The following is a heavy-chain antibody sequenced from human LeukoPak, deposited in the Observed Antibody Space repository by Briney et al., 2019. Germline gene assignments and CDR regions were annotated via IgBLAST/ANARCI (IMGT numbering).Heavy chain of an antibody. CDR2: ISSSSTHI. CDR1: GFTFSTYS. J-gene: IGHJ4*02. D-gene: IGHD4-17*01. Sequence: RGGLRLSCAASGFTFSTYSMNWVRQAPGKGLEWVSSISSSSTHIYYADSVKGRFTISRDNAKKSLYLQMNSLRAEDTAVYYCGTWTTVASYFYYWGQGTLVTVFS. V-gene: IGHV3-21*01. CDR3: GTWTTVASYFYY.